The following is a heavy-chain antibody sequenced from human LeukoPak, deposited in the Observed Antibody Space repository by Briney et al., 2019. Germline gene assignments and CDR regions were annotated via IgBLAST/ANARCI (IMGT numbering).Heavy chain of an antibody. CDR1: GYTFTSYD. D-gene: IGHD6-19*01. CDR3: ARVEGIAVAGIDY. J-gene: IGHJ4*02. CDR2: MSPNSGDT. Sequence: ASVKVSCKASGYTFTSYDFNWVRQATGQRPEWMGWMSPNSGDTGYAQKFQDRVTMTRNTSISTAYMELSSLRSDDTAVYYCARVEGIAVAGIDYWGQGTLVTVSS. V-gene: IGHV1-8*01.